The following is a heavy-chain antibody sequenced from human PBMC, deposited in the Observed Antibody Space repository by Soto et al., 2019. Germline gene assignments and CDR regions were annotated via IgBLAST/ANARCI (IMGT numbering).Heavy chain of an antibody. D-gene: IGHD1-26*01. CDR2: LSYDGSNK. Sequence: PGGSLRLSCAASGFTFSSYGMHWVRQAPGKGLEWVAVLSYDGSNKYYADSVKGRFTISRDNSKKTLYLQMNSLRAQDTAVYYCAKGLAWELPLGFDPWRQGTLVTVSS. CDR1: GFTFSSYG. CDR3: AKGLAWELPLGFDP. V-gene: IGHV3-30*18. J-gene: IGHJ5*02.